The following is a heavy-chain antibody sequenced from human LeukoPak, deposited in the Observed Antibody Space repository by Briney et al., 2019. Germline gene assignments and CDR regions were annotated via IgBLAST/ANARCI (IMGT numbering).Heavy chain of an antibody. J-gene: IGHJ6*02. CDR1: GYTFTSYG. D-gene: IGHD3-10*01. CDR3: ARDSPRGITMVQGVIIPNYYYGMDV. V-gene: IGHV1-18*01. Sequence: ASMKVSCKASGYTFTSYGISWVRQAPGQGLEWMGWISAYNGNTNYAQKLQGRVTMTTDTSTSTAYMELRSLRSDDTAVYYCARDSPRGITMVQGVIIPNYYYGMDVWGQGTTVTVSS. CDR2: ISAYNGNT.